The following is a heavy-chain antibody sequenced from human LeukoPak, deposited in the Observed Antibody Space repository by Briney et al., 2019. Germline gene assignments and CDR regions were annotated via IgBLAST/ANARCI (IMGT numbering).Heavy chain of an antibody. J-gene: IGHJ4*02. V-gene: IGHV4-39*01. CDR2: IYYSGST. D-gene: IGHD6-19*01. CDR3: ARSGWLASGNYLGY. Sequence: SETLSLTCTVSGGSISSYYWGWIRQPPGKGLEWIGSIYYSGSTYYNPSLKSRVTISVDTSKNQFSLKLSSVTAADTAVYYCARSGWLASGNYLGYWGQGTLVTVSS. CDR1: GGSISSYY.